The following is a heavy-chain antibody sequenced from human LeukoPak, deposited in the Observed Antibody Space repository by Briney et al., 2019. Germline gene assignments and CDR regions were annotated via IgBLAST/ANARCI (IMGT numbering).Heavy chain of an antibody. J-gene: IGHJ4*02. Sequence: GGSLRLSCSASGFTFSSYAMHWVRQAPGKGLEYVSAISSNGGSTYYADSVKGRFTISRGNSKNTLYLQMNSLRAEDTAVYYCATGSGSYYASFDYWGQGTLVTVSS. CDR2: ISSNGGST. D-gene: IGHD1-26*01. CDR1: GFTFSSYA. CDR3: ATGSGSYYASFDY. V-gene: IGHV3-64*04.